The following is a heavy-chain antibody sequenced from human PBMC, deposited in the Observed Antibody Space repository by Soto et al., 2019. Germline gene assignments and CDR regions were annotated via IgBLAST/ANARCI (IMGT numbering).Heavy chain of an antibody. D-gene: IGHD2-2*01. CDR1: GFTFTYYA. CDR3: AKDRDYPRDQFHY. Sequence: PGGSLRLSCTASGFTFTYYAFSWVRQAPGKGPEWVSAISANGQGIYYADSVRGRFTISRDNSKNTVFLHMDSLRAEDTAVYYCAKDRDYPRDQFHYWGQGTLVTVSS. V-gene: IGHV3-23*01. CDR2: ISANGQGI. J-gene: IGHJ4*02.